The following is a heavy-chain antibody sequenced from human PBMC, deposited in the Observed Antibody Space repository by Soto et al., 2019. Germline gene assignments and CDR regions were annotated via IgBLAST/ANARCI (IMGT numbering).Heavy chain of an antibody. CDR2: IIPIFGTA. V-gene: IGHV1-69*06. J-gene: IGHJ5*02. CDR1: GGTFSSYA. CDR3: ARDGSPFGELNKWFDP. D-gene: IGHD3-10*01. Sequence: GASVKVSCKASGGTFSSYAISWVRQAPGQGLEWMGGIIPIFGTANYAQKFQGRVTITADKSTSTAYMELSSLRSEDTAVYYCARDGSPFGELNKWFDPWGQGTLVTVSS.